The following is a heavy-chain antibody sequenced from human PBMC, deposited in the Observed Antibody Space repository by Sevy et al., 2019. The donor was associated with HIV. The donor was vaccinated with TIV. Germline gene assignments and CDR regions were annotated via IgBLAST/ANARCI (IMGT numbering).Heavy chain of an antibody. CDR1: GFTFSSFE. Sequence: GGSLRLSCAASGFTFSSFEMTWVRQAPGKGLEWVSYISSSGSTIYYTNSVKGRFTISRDNAKNSLYLQMNSLRAEDTAFYYCAKRGGHYDLGMDVWGQGTTVTVSS. J-gene: IGHJ6*02. V-gene: IGHV3-48*03. CDR2: ISSSGSTI. CDR3: AKRGGHYDLGMDV. D-gene: IGHD3-3*01.